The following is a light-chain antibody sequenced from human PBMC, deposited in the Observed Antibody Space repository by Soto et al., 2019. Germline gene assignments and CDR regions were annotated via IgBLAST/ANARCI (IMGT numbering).Light chain of an antibody. CDR2: EVN. CDR1: SSDVGGYNY. Sequence: LTQPPSASGSPGQSVAISCTGTSSDVGGYNYVSWYRQHPGKAPKLMIYEVNKRPSGVPDRFSGSKSGNTASLTVSGLQAEDEADYYCSSYAGSRNVFGTGTKVTVL. CDR3: SSYAGSRNV. J-gene: IGLJ1*01. V-gene: IGLV2-8*01.